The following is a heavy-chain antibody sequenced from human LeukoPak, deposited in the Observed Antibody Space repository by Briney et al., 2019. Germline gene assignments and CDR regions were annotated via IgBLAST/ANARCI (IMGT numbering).Heavy chain of an antibody. Sequence: PSETLSLTCTVSGGSISSNSYYWGWIRQPPGKGLEWIGSTYYSGSTHYNPSLKSRVSISVDTSKNQFSLRPSSVTAADTAVYYCARRAPGSSYNYNWFDPWGQGTLVTVSS. D-gene: IGHD5-18*01. V-gene: IGHV4-39*01. CDR2: TYYSGST. J-gene: IGHJ5*02. CDR3: ARRAPGSSYNYNWFDP. CDR1: GGSISSNSYY.